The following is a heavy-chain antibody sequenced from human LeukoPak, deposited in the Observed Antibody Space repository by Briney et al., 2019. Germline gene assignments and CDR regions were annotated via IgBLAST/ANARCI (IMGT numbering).Heavy chain of an antibody. CDR3: ARGHPYTAMAGRDLDY. D-gene: IGHD5-18*01. CDR2: INHSGST. CDR1: GGSFSGYY. J-gene: IGHJ4*02. V-gene: IGHV4-34*01. Sequence: PSETLSLTCAVYGGSFSGYYWSWIRQPPGKGLEWIGEINHSGSTNYNLSLKSRVTISVDTSKNQFSLKLSSVTAADTAVYYCARGHPYTAMAGRDLDYWGQGTLVTVSS.